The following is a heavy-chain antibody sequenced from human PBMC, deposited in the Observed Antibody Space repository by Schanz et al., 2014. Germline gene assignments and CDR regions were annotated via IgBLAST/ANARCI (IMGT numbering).Heavy chain of an antibody. CDR1: GYTFNNYY. J-gene: IGHJ1*01. D-gene: IGHD3-10*02. CDR2: ISHSTGRS. Sequence: VQLVQSGPEVREPGASVKVSCKASGYTFNNYYRHWVRQAPGQRPEWLGIISHSTGRSTYAPKFQDRVTMTRDPSLTTVYMELSSLRSEDTAIYYCAGAGSNYVLNCFQPWGQGSLVNVSS. CDR3: AGAGSNYVLNCFQP. V-gene: IGHV1-46*02.